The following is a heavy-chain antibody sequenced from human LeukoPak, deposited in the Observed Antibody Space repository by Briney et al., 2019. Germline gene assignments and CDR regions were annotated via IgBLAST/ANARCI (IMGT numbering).Heavy chain of an antibody. V-gene: IGHV4-61*01. Sequence: SETLSLTCAVSGGSISSSNWWSWIRQSPGKGLEWIGYIYYSGSTNYNPSLKSRVTISVDTSKNQFSLKLSSVTAADTAVYYCARGEMATIEDAFDIWGQGTMVTVSS. CDR2: IYYSGST. D-gene: IGHD5-24*01. CDR3: ARGEMATIEDAFDI. J-gene: IGHJ3*02. CDR1: GGSISSSNW.